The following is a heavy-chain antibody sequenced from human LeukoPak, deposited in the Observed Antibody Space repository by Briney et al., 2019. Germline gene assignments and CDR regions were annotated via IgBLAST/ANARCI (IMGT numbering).Heavy chain of an antibody. CDR3: GGGDSSGSPDY. CDR1: GFTFSSYW. D-gene: IGHD3-22*01. CDR2: IRGDGSGT. Sequence: GGSLRLSCAASGFTFSSYWMHWVRQAPGKGLVWVSRIRGDGSGTGYADSVKGRFTISRDNAKNTLYLQMNSLRADDTAVYYCGGGDSSGSPDYWGQGTLVTVSS. J-gene: IGHJ4*02. V-gene: IGHV3-74*01.